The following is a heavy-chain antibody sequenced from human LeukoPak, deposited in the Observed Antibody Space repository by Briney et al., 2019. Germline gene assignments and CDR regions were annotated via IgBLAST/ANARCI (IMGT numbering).Heavy chain of an antibody. J-gene: IGHJ5*02. D-gene: IGHD2-15*01. CDR1: GGSVSFYY. CDR3: ARVVGDIVVSPVSPEAKRLGDNWFDP. V-gene: IGHV4-59*02. CDR2: VYYTGTT. Sequence: SETLSLTCTVSGGSVSFYYWTWIRQTPGKGLEWIGNVYYTGTTKYNPSLKSRVTMSVDNSNNRLSLKLTSATAADTAVYFCARVVGDIVVSPVSPEAKRLGDNWFDPWGPGNPGHRLL.